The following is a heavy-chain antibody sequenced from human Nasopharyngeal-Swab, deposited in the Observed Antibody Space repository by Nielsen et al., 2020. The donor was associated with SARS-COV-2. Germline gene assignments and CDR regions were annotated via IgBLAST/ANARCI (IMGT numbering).Heavy chain of an antibody. CDR2: IGGDGGST. Sequence: GESLKISCAASGFTFSSYGMSWVRQAPGKRLEWVSVIGGDGGSTYYADSVKGRFTISRDNSKNTLYLQMNSLRAEDTAVYYCAKGKNPCITIFGVCPAYGMDVWGQGTTVTVSS. CDR3: AKGKNPCITIFGVCPAYGMDV. V-gene: IGHV3-23*01. CDR1: GFTFSSYG. J-gene: IGHJ6*02. D-gene: IGHD3-3*01.